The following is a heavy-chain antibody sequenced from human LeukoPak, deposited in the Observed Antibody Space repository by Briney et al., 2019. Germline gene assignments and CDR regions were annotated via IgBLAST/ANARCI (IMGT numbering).Heavy chain of an antibody. CDR1: GFTFSSYG. D-gene: IGHD2-15*01. CDR2: IRYDGSNK. V-gene: IGHV3-30*02. Sequence: QPGGSQRLSCAASGFTFSSYGMHWVRQAPGRGLEWVSFIRYDGSNKYYADSVKGRFTISRDNSRNTLYLQMNSLRAEDTAVYYCAKEYCSGGRCLIYWGQGTLVTVSS. J-gene: IGHJ4*02. CDR3: AKEYCSGGRCLIY.